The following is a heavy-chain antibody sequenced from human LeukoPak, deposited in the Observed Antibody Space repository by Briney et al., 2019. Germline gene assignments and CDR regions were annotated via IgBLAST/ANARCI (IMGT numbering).Heavy chain of an antibody. D-gene: IGHD2-2*01. CDR1: GGTFSSYA. CDR3: ARVVVPAYYYYMDV. Sequence: SVKVSCKASGGTFSSYAVSWVRQAPGQGLEWMGGIIPIFGTANYAQKFQGRVTITADESTSTAYMELSSLRSEDTAVYYCARVVVPAYYYYMDVWGKGTTVTVSS. J-gene: IGHJ6*03. V-gene: IGHV1-69*01. CDR2: IIPIFGTA.